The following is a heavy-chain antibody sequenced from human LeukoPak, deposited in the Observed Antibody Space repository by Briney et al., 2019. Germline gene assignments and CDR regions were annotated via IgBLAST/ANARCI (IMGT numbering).Heavy chain of an antibody. J-gene: IGHJ4*02. CDR3: ARVVYHFDS. D-gene: IGHD2-8*02. CDR2: IRSSGSPI. CDR1: GFTSSSYE. Sequence: GGSLRLSCAASGFTSSSYEMNWVRQAPGKGLEWVSSIRSSGSPIYYADSVKGRFTISRDNTKNSLYLQMNSLRDEDTAVYYCARVVYHFDSWGQGTLVTVSS. V-gene: IGHV3-48*03.